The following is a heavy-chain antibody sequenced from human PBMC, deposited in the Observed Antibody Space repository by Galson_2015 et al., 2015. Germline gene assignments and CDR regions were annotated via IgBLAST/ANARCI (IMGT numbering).Heavy chain of an antibody. CDR1: GGSISSYY. CDR2: IYYSGST. CDR3: ARVSPYYYYMDV. V-gene: IGHV4-59*01. J-gene: IGHJ6*03. Sequence: ETLSLTCTVSGGSISSYYWSWIRQPPGKGLEWIGYIYYSGSTNYNPSLKSRVTISVDTSKNQFSLKLSSVTAADTAVYYCARVSPYYYYMDVWGKGTTVTVSS.